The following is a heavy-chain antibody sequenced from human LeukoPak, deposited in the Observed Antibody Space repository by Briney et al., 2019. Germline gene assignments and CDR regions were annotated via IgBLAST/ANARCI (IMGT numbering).Heavy chain of an antibody. CDR1: GFTFSGYW. V-gene: IGHV3-7*01. CDR2: IKQGGSEK. J-gene: IGHJ4*02. D-gene: IGHD3-10*01. CDR3: ARGDKGSY. Sequence: PGGSLRLSCAASGFTFSGYWMSWVRQAPGKGLEWVAHIKQGGSEKYYVDSVKGRFTISRDDAENSLYLQMNSLRAEDTAVYYCARGDKGSYWGQGTLATVSS.